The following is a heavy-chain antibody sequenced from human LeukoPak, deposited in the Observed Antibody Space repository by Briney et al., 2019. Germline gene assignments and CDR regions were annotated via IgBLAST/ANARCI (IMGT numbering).Heavy chain of an antibody. CDR1: GYTFTGYY. CDR2: INPNSGGT. D-gene: IGHD2-2*01. Sequence: ASVKVSCKASGYTFTGYYMHWVRQAPGQGLEWMGWINPNSGGTNYAQKFQGRVTMTRDTSISTAYMELSRLRSDDTAVYYCARDRDSRCSSTSCYATGLNWFDPWGQGTLVTVSS. V-gene: IGHV1-2*02. CDR3: ARDRDSRCSSTSCYATGLNWFDP. J-gene: IGHJ5*02.